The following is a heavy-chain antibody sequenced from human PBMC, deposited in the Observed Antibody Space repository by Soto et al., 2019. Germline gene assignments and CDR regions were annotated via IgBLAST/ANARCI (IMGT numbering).Heavy chain of an antibody. Sequence: SEPLSLNCTVSGGSISSYYWSWIRQPAGKGLEWIGRIYTSGSTNYNPSLKSRVTMSVDTSKNQFSLKLSSVTAADTAVYYCARYQLLSPYYYYYGMDVWGQGTTVTVSS. CDR2: IYTSGST. CDR3: ARYQLLSPYYYYYGMDV. V-gene: IGHV4-4*07. J-gene: IGHJ6*02. CDR1: GGSISSYY. D-gene: IGHD2-2*01.